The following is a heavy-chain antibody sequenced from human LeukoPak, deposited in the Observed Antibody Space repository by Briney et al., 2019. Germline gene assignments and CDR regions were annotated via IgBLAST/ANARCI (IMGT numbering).Heavy chain of an antibody. Sequence: GGSLRLSCAASGFTFSNAWMSWVRQAPGKGLEWVGRIKSKTDGGTTDYAAPVKGRFTISRDDSKNTLYLQMNSLKTEDTAVYYCTTAXTTXVXSDXFDIWGQGTMVTVS. V-gene: IGHV3-15*01. D-gene: IGHD4-17*01. CDR1: GFTFSNAW. CDR2: IKSKTDGGTT. J-gene: IGHJ3*02. CDR3: TTAXTTXVXSDXFDI.